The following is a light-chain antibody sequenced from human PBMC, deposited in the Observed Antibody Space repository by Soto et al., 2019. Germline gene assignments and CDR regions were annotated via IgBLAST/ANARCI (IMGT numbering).Light chain of an antibody. CDR1: SSNIGSNT. Sequence: VLTQPPSASGTPGQRVTISCSGSSSNIGSNTVNWYQQLPGTAPKLLIYSNNQRPSGVPDRFSGSKSGTSASLAISGLQSEDEADYYCAAWDDSLNGPYVFGTGTEVTVL. CDR2: SNN. V-gene: IGLV1-44*01. J-gene: IGLJ1*01. CDR3: AAWDDSLNGPYV.